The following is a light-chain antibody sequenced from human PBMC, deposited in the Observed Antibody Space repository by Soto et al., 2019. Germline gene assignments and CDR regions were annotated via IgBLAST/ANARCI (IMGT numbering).Light chain of an antibody. CDR3: SLYTTNSTFV. Sequence: QSALAQPPSVSGSPGQSATISCTGTSRDVGRYNRVSWYQQPPGTAPNLLIYEVRNRPSGGPDRFSGSKSANTASLTISGLQAEDDADYYCSLYTTNSTFVFGAGTKVTVL. V-gene: IGLV2-18*01. CDR2: EVR. CDR1: SRDVGRYNR. J-gene: IGLJ1*01.